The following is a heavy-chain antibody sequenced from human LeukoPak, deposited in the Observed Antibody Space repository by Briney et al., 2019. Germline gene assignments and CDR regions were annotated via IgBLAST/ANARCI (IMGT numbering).Heavy chain of an antibody. Sequence: GGSLRLSCAASGLTFSSYWMSWVRQAPGKGLEWVANIKQDGSEKYYVDSVKGRFTISRDNAKNSLYLQMNSLRAEDTAVYYCAIGGPYSSGWSYFDYWGQGTLVTVSS. CDR3: AIGGPYSSGWSYFDY. D-gene: IGHD6-19*01. CDR2: IKQDGSEK. CDR1: GLTFSSYW. V-gene: IGHV3-7*01. J-gene: IGHJ4*02.